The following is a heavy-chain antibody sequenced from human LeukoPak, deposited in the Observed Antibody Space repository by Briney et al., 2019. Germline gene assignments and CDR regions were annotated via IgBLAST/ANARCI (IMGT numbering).Heavy chain of an antibody. D-gene: IGHD2-21*01. CDR1: GFTFSTYW. CDR3: AKNIVVVIAIYAFDI. J-gene: IGHJ3*02. Sequence: GGSLRLSCATSGFTFSTYWMTWVRQAPGKGLEWVANINRDGSDKNYVDSVKGRFTITRDNAKNSLYLQMNSLRAEDTAVYYCAKNIVVVIAIYAFDIWGQGTMVTVSS. V-gene: IGHV3-7*01. CDR2: INRDGSDK.